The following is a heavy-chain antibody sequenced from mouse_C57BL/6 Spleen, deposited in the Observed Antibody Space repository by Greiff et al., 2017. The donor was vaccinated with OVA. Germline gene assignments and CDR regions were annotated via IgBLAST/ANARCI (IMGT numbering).Heavy chain of an antibody. D-gene: IGHD1-1*01. Sequence: QVQLQQSGPGLVQPSQSLSITCTASGFSLTSYGVHWVRQSPGKGLEWLGGIWRGGSTDYNAAFISRLSISKDNSKSHVFFKMNSLQADDTAIYYCERKGGSYGLGYFDVWGTGTTVTVSS. J-gene: IGHJ1*03. CDR1: GFSLTSYG. CDR3: ERKGGSYGLGYFDV. CDR2: IWRGGST. V-gene: IGHV2-2*01.